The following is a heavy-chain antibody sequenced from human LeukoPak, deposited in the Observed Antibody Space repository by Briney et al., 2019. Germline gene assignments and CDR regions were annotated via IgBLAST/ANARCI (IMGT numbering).Heavy chain of an antibody. V-gene: IGHV1-69*13. CDR2: IIHIFGTA. CDR1: GGTFSSYA. CDR3: ASHPSYGEFDY. J-gene: IGHJ4*02. Sequence: SVKVSCKASGGTFSSYAISWVRQAPGQGLEWMGGIIHIFGTANYAQKFQGRVTITADESTSTAYMELSSLRSEDTAVYYCASHPSYGEFDYWGQGTLVTVSS. D-gene: IGHD3-10*01.